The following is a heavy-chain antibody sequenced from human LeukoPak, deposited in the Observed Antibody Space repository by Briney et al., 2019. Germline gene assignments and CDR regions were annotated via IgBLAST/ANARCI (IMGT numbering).Heavy chain of an antibody. Sequence: ASVKVSCKASGYTFTGYYMHWVRQAPGQGLEWMGWINPNSGGTNYAQKFQGRVTMTRDTSISTAYMELSRLRSDDTAVYYCARDSAHHYYDSSGYYDYWGQGTPVTVSS. V-gene: IGHV1-2*02. J-gene: IGHJ4*02. CDR1: GYTFTGYY. CDR3: ARDSAHHYYDSSGYYDY. D-gene: IGHD3-22*01. CDR2: INPNSGGT.